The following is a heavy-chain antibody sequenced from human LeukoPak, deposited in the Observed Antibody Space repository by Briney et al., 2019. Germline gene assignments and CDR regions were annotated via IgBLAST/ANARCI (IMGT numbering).Heavy chain of an antibody. CDR1: GFTFSSYS. Sequence: GGSLRLSCAASGFTFSSYSMNWVRQAPGKGLEWVSSISSSSSYIYYADSVKGRFTISRDNSKNTLYLQMNSLRAEDTAVYYCARDPDDYGDYWGQGTLVTVSS. CDR3: ARDPDDYGDY. CDR2: ISSSSSYI. J-gene: IGHJ4*02. V-gene: IGHV3-21*01.